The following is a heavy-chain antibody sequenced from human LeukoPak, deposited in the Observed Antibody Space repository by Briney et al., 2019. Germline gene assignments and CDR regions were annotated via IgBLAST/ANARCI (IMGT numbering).Heavy chain of an antibody. CDR3: ARQSSSWYDFDY. Sequence: SETLSLTCTVSGGSISTHYWSWIRQSAGKGLEWIGRIHISGSTNYNPSLKSRVSMSVDTSKNQFSLNLSSVTAADTAVYYCARQSSSWYDFDYWGQGTLVTVSS. D-gene: IGHD6-13*01. J-gene: IGHJ4*02. CDR1: GGSISTHY. CDR2: IHISGST. V-gene: IGHV4-4*07.